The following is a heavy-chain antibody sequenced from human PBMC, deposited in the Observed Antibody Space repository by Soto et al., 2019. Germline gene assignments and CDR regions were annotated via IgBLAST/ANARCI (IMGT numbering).Heavy chain of an antibody. CDR2: IIPTFGRT. CDR1: GDTFSSYA. V-gene: IGHV1-69*13. Sequence: ASVKVSCKASGDTFSSYAISWVRQAPGKGLEWMGKIIPTFGRTNYAQKFQGRLSISADDSTSTAYMELTSLESEDTAVYYCARDPLSSFAMDVWGQGTTVTVSS. CDR3: ARDPLSSFAMDV. D-gene: IGHD3-10*02. J-gene: IGHJ6*02.